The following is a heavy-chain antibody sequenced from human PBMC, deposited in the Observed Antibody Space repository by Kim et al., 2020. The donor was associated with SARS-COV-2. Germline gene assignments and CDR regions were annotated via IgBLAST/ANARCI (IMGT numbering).Heavy chain of an antibody. D-gene: IGHD3-10*01. CDR3: ARGGRGSGGPYFDY. V-gene: IGHV1-69*01. Sequence: AQKFQGRVTITADESTSTAYMELSSLRSEDTAVYYCARGGRGSGGPYFDYWGQGTLVTVSS. J-gene: IGHJ4*02.